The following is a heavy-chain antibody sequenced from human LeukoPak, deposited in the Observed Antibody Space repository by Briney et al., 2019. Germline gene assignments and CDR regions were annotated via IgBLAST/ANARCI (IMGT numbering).Heavy chain of an antibody. CDR1: GGSISSGDYY. J-gene: IGHJ3*02. Sequence: SETLSLTCTVSGGSISSGDYYWSWIRQPPGKGLEWIGYIYYSGSTYYNPSLKSRVTISVDTSKNQFSLKLSSVTAADTAVYYCARDHDYGDYVRAFDIWGQGTMVTVSS. CDR3: ARDHDYGDYVRAFDI. CDR2: IYYSGST. D-gene: IGHD4-17*01. V-gene: IGHV4-30-4*01.